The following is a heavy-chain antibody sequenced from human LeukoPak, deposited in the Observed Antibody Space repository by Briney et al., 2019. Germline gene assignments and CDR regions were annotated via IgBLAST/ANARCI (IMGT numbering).Heavy chain of an antibody. J-gene: IGHJ4*02. CDR3: ARHGGYNPFAY. CDR2: IYYSGST. D-gene: IGHD5-24*01. CDR1: GGSITSSIYY. Sequence: PSETLSLTCTVSGGSITSSIYYWGWIRQPPGKGLEWIGSIYYSGSTYYNPSLKSRVTISVDTSRNQFSLKLSSVTAADTAVYYCARHGGYNPFAYWGQGTLVTVSS. V-gene: IGHV4-39*01.